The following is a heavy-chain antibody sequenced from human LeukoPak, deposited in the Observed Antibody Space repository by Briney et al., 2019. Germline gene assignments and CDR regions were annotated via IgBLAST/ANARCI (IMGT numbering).Heavy chain of an antibody. V-gene: IGHV3-48*04. Sequence: GGSLRLSCAASGFAFRGYSMNWIRQAPGKGLEWVAYISYSSYTIHYADSVKGRFTISRDNAKNSLYLQMNSLRAEDTAMYYCARDGDGNFDYWGQGTLVTVSS. D-gene: IGHD4-17*01. CDR2: ISYSSYTI. J-gene: IGHJ4*02. CDR3: ARDGDGNFDY. CDR1: GFAFRGYS.